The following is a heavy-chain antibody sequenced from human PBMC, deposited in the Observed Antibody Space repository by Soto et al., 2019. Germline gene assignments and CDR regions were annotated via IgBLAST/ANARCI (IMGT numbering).Heavy chain of an antibody. CDR2: IYYSGST. Sequence: SETLSLTCTVSGGSISSGDYYWSWIRQPPGKGLEWIGYIYYSGSTYYNPSLKSRVTISVDTSKNQFSLKLSSVTAADTAVYYCARDPPYYYDDMDVWGRGTAVTVSS. V-gene: IGHV4-30-4*01. CDR1: GGSISSGDYY. J-gene: IGHJ6*02. CDR3: ARDPPYYYDDMDV.